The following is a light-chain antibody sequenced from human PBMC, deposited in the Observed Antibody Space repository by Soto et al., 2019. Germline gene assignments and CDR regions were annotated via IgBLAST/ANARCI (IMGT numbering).Light chain of an antibody. J-gene: IGKJ5*01. CDR2: DVS. V-gene: IGKV1-13*02. Sequence: AIQVTQSPSSLSASVGDRVTITCRASQDIRGALAWYQQKPGKAPRLLIYDVSTLESGVPSRFSGSGSGTEFTLSISSLPPEDFGSYYCQQFNSSPITFGHGTRLEIK. CDR1: QDIRGA. CDR3: QQFNSSPIT.